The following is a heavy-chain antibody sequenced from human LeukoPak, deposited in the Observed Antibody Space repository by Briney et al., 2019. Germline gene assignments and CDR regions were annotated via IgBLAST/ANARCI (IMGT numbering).Heavy chain of an antibody. CDR3: ARALERYYFDF. J-gene: IGHJ4*02. CDR2: TYYMSKWFH. Sequence: PSQTLSLTCAICGDTVSGNSGAWIWIRQSPSRGLEWLGRTYYMSKWFHEYAVSVKGRIIISPDTANNQFSLHLSSVTADDTGVYYCARALERYYFDFWGQGTLVTVSS. V-gene: IGHV6-1*01. CDR1: GDTVSGNSGA. D-gene: IGHD1-1*01.